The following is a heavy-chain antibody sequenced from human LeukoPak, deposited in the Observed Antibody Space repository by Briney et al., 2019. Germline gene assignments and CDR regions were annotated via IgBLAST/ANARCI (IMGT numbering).Heavy chain of an antibody. CDR1: GFTFSSYG. J-gene: IGHJ6*03. Sequence: GGSLRLSCAASGFTFSSYGMHWVRQAPGKGLEWVAFIRYDGSNKYYADSVKGRFTISRDNSKNTLYLQMNSLRAEDTAVYYCARAFGTITMVRGVYYYYYMDVWGKGTTVTVSS. V-gene: IGHV3-30*02. D-gene: IGHD3-10*01. CDR3: ARAFGTITMVRGVYYYYYMDV. CDR2: IRYDGSNK.